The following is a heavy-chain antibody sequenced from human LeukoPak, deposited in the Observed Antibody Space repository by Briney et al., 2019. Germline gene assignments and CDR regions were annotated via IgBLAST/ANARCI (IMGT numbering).Heavy chain of an antibody. Sequence: GGSLRLSCAASGFTVSSNYMSWVRQAPGKGLEWVSVIYSGGSTYYADSVKGRFTISRDNSKNTLYLQVNSLRAEDTAVYYCARETRGIVDYWGQGTLVTVSS. CDR1: GFTVSSNY. J-gene: IGHJ4*02. CDR2: IYSGGST. CDR3: ARETRGIVDY. D-gene: IGHD3-22*01. V-gene: IGHV3-53*01.